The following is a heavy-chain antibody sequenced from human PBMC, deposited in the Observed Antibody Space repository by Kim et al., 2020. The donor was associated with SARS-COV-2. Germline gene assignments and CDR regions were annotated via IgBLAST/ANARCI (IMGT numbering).Heavy chain of an antibody. CDR3: ARGHVTMVRGVIPRYNWFDP. CDR2: INHSGST. D-gene: IGHD3-10*01. CDR1: GGSFSGYY. V-gene: IGHV4-34*01. Sequence: SETLSLTCAVYGGSFSGYYWCWIRQPPGKGLEWIGEINHSGSTNYNPSLKSRVTISVDTSKNQFSLKLSSVTAADTAVYYCARGHVTMVRGVIPRYNWFDPWGQGTLVTVSS. J-gene: IGHJ5*02.